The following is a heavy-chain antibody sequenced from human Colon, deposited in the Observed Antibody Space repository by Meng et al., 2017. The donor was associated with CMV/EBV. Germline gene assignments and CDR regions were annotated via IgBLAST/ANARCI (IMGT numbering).Heavy chain of an antibody. CDR2: IYWDDDT. CDR1: GFSFITDKAG. Sequence: QTPLKASGSTLVKPTQTLTLTCTFSGFSFITDKAGVGWIRHPPGKALEWLGFIYWDDDTRYSPSLKTRLTITRDTSKNQVILTMTNMDPADTATYYCVRRSYSGQDDYWGQGALVTVSS. J-gene: IGHJ4*02. D-gene: IGHD5-12*01. V-gene: IGHV2-5*02. CDR3: VRRSYSGQDDY.